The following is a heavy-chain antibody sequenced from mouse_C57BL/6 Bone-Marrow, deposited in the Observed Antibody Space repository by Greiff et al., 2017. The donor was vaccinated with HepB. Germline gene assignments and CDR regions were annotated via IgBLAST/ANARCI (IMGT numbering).Heavy chain of an antibody. CDR2: INPSTGGT. J-gene: IGHJ2*01. Sequence: EVMLVESGPELVKPGASVKISCKASGYSFTGYYMNWVKQSPEKSLEWIGEINPSTGGTTYNQKFKAKATLTVDKSSSTAYMQLKSLTSEDSAVYYCARKDDYVDYWGQGTTLTVSS. D-gene: IGHD2-3*01. CDR3: ARKDDYVDY. V-gene: IGHV1-42*01. CDR1: GYSFTGYY.